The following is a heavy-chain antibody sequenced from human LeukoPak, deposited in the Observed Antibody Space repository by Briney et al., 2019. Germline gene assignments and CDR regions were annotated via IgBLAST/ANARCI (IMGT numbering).Heavy chain of an antibody. CDR2: IYYSGPT. CDR3: ASMVRGVINHYFDY. V-gene: IGHV4-59*01. J-gene: IGHJ4*02. Sequence: PSETLSLTCTVSGGSISTYYWSWIRQPPGKGLEWIGYIYYSGPTNYSPSLKSRVTISLDTSKNQFSLKLTSVTAADTAVYYCASMVRGVINHYFDYWGQGTLVTVSS. CDR1: GGSISTYY. D-gene: IGHD3-10*01.